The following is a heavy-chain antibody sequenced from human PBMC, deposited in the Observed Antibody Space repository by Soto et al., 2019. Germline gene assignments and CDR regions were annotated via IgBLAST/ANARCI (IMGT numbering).Heavy chain of an antibody. V-gene: IGHV3-74*01. CDR3: ARDKKNAQLDF. J-gene: IGHJ4*02. Sequence: EVQLVESGGGLVQPGGSLRLSCAASGFIYRNYGMHWVRQAPGKGLIWVSGINNEGSTTGYADSVKGRFTISRDNVKNTVDLQMDRLRVEDTAVYFCARDKKNAQLDFWGQGTLVTVSS. CDR2: INNEGSTT. D-gene: IGHD1-1*01. CDR1: GFIYRNYG.